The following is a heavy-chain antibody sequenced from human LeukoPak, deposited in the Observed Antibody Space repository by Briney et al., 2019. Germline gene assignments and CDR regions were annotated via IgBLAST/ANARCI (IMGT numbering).Heavy chain of an antibody. CDR3: AKKSGFVSSWVDY. D-gene: IGHD6-13*01. CDR1: GFPFSSYA. J-gene: IGHJ4*02. CDR2: ISNNGDST. Sequence: GGSLRLSCAASGFPFSSYAMSWVRQAPGKGLEWVSGISNNGDSTYYADSVKGRFTISRDNSKNTLYLQMNSLRAEDTAVYLCAKKSGFVSSWVDYWGQGTLVTVSS. V-gene: IGHV3-23*01.